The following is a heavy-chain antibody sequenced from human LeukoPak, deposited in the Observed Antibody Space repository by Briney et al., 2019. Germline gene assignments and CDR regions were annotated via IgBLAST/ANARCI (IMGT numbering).Heavy chain of an antibody. J-gene: IGHJ4*02. D-gene: IGHD4-17*01. CDR2: IYYSGST. Sequence: PSETLSLTCSVSGGSISRYYWSWIRQPPGKGLEWIGYIYYSGSTYYNPSLKSRVTISVDTSKNQFSLKLSSVTAADTAVYYCARLTSTVTTTFDYWGQGTLVTVSS. CDR3: ARLTSTVTTTFDY. V-gene: IGHV4-59*08. CDR1: GGSISRYY.